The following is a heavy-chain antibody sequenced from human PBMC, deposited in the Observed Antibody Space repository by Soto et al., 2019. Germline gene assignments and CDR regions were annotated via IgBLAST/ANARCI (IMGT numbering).Heavy chain of an antibody. J-gene: IGHJ4*02. CDR1: GFTVSSNY. D-gene: IGHD3-3*01. CDR3: ARLKNVLRCVEWLYLDY. Sequence: EVQLVESGGGLVQPGGSLRLSCAASGFTVSSNYMSWVRQAPGKGLEWVSVIYSGGSTYYADSVKGRFTITRDNYKNTLYLQMNSLRAEDTAVYYCARLKNVLRCVEWLYLDYWGQVSLVTVSS. V-gene: IGHV3-66*01. CDR2: IYSGGST.